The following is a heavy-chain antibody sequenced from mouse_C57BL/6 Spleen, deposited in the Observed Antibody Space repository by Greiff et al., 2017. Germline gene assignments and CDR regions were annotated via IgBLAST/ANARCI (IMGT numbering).Heavy chain of an antibody. CDR1: GYTFTSYW. J-gene: IGHJ3*01. CDR2: IYPSDSET. Sequence: QVQLQQPGAELVRPGSSVKLSCKASGYTFTSYWMDWVKQRPGQGLEWIGNIYPSDSETHYNQKFKDKATLTVDKSSSTAYMQLSSLTSEDSEVYDCAIRGDYYGRPWFAYWGQGTLVTVSA. CDR3: AIRGDYYGRPWFAY. D-gene: IGHD1-1*01. V-gene: IGHV1-61*01.